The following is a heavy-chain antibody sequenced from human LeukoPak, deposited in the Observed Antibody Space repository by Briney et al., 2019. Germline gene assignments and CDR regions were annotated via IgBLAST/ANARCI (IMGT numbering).Heavy chain of an antibody. J-gene: IGHJ3*02. V-gene: IGHV4-59*01. CDR1: GGSISGYY. CDR3: ARLRKDGYNYTYAFDI. D-gene: IGHD5-24*01. CDR2: IYYSGST. Sequence: SETLSLTCTVSGGSISGYYWSWIRQPPGKGLEWIGYIYYSGSTNYNPSLKSRVTISVDTSKNQFSLKLSSVTAADTAVYYCARLRKDGYNYTYAFDIWGQGTMVTVSS.